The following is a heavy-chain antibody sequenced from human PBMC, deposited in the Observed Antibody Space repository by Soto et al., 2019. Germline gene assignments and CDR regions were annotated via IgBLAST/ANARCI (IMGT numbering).Heavy chain of an antibody. CDR1: GYTFNMYY. CDR3: AGEGGAAARRFDN. D-gene: IGHD2-2*01. V-gene: IGHV1-46*02. J-gene: IGHJ4*02. CDR2: INPNGDTT. Sequence: QVQLVQSGAEVRNPGASVKLSCKASGYTFNMYYMHWVRQAPGQGLEWMGVINPNGDTTTYGQRYHGRLTRTRDTTTGTVYIDLTSLRSEVTVVYYWAGEGGAAARRFDNWGQGTLVTVSS.